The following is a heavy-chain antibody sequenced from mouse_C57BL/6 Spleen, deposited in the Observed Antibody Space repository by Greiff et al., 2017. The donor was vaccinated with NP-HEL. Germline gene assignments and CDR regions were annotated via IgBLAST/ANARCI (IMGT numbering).Heavy chain of an antibody. V-gene: IGHV3-6*01. CDR1: GYSITSGYY. CDR2: ISYDGSN. Sequence: DVQLQESGPGLVKPSQSLSLTCSVTGYSITSGYYWNWIRQFPGNKLEWMGYISYDGSNNYNPSLKNRISITRDTSKNQFFLKLNSVTTEDTATYYCARRELGRGEDWFAYWGQGTLVTVSA. J-gene: IGHJ3*01. D-gene: IGHD4-1*01. CDR3: ARRELGRGEDWFAY.